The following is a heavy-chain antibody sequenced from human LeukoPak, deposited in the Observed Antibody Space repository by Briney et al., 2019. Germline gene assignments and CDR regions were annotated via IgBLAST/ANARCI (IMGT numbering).Heavy chain of an antibody. CDR3: ARHYGDYDYFDY. CDR1: LGTLRSYA. CDR2: IFPIFGTA. V-gene: IGHV1-69*13. Sequence: ASVKVSCKASLGTLRSYAISWVRQAPGSGREWMGGIFPIFGTANYAQKLQGRVTITADESTSTAYMELSSLRSEDTAVYYCARHYGDYDYFDYWGQGTLVTVSS. J-gene: IGHJ4*02. D-gene: IGHD4-17*01.